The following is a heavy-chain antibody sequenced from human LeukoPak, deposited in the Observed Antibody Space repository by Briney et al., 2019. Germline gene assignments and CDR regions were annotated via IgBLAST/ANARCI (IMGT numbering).Heavy chain of an antibody. CDR2: TYYRSKWYT. V-gene: IGHV6-1*01. Sequence: SQTPSLTCAISGDSVSSNSAAWSWIRQSPSRGLEGLGRTYYRSKWYTEYAVSVKTRITINPPTSKNQFSLQLNSVTPEDTAVYYCARGSYTSTWFWGQGTLVTVSS. D-gene: IGHD6-13*01. CDR3: ARGSYTSTWF. J-gene: IGHJ4*02. CDR1: GDSVSSNSAA.